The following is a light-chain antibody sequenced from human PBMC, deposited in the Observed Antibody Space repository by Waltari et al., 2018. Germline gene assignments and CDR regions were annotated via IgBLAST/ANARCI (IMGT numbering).Light chain of an antibody. J-gene: IGLJ1*01. CDR1: TRDIGCSHS. CDR3: SSYTSTSSLYV. CDR2: EVS. Sequence: QSALTQPASVSGSPGQPITISCTGPTRDIGCSHSVSRYQHHAGKAPKLIIYEVSNRPSGVSNRFSGSKSGNTASLTISGLQAEDEANYFCSSYTSTSSLYVFGTATEVTVL. V-gene: IGLV2-14*01.